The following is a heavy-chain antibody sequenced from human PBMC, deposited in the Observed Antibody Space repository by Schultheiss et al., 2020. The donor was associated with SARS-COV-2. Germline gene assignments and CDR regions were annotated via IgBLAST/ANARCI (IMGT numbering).Heavy chain of an antibody. V-gene: IGHV5-51*01. CDR1: GYSFTSYW. J-gene: IGHJ4*02. D-gene: IGHD3-16*01. Sequence: GGSLRLSCKGSGYSFTSYWIGWVRQMPGKGLEWMGIIYPGDSDTRYSPSFQGQVTISADKSISTAYLQWSSLKASDTAMYYCARLPNPRGSPFDYWGQGTLVTVSS. CDR3: ARLPNPRGSPFDY. CDR2: IYPGDSDT.